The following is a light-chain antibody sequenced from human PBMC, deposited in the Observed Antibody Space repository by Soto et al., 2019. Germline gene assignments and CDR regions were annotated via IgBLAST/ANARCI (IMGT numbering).Light chain of an antibody. J-gene: IGLJ1*01. CDR1: SSDVGGYNY. CDR2: DVS. V-gene: IGLV2-14*01. CDR3: SSYTRSSTPYV. Sequence: QSALTQPASVSGSPGQSITISCTGTSSDVGGYNYVSWYQQHTGKAPKLMIYDVSNRPSGVSNRFSGSKSGNTASLTISGLQAEDEADDYCSSYTRSSTPYVFGTGTKLTVL.